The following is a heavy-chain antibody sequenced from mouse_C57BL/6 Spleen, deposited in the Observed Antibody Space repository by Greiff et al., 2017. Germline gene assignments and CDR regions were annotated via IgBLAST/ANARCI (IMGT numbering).Heavy chain of an antibody. CDR1: GYTFTDYN. CDR3: ARSSSNYVSWFAY. Sequence: EVQLVESGPELVKPGASVKMSCKASGYTFTDYNMHWVKQSHGKSLEWIGYINPNNGGTSYNQKFKGKATLTVNKSSSTAYMELRSLTSEDSAVYYCARSSSNYVSWFAYWGQGTLVTVSA. D-gene: IGHD2-5*01. J-gene: IGHJ3*01. V-gene: IGHV1-22*01. CDR2: INPNNGGT.